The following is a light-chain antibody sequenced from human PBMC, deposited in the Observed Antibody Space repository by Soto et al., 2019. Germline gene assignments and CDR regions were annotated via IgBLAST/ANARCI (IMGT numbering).Light chain of an antibody. V-gene: IGLV9-49*01. J-gene: IGLJ3*02. Sequence: QPVLTQPPSASASLGASVTLTCTLSSGYSNYKVDWYQQRPGKGPRFVMRVGTGGIVGSKGDGIPDRFSVLGSGLNRYLTIKNIQEEDESDYHCGADHGSGSNVGVFGGGTKLTVL. CDR1: SGYSNYK. CDR2: VGTGGIVG. CDR3: GADHGSGSNVGV.